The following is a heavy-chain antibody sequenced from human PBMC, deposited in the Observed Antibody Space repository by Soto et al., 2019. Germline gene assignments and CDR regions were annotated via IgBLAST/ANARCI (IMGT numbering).Heavy chain of an antibody. V-gene: IGHV3-30*18. CDR2: ISYDGSNK. CDR1: GFTFTSYG. Sequence: HPGGSLRLYCAASGFTFTSYGMHWVRQAPGKGLEWVAVISYDGSNKYYADSVKGRFTISRDNSKNTLSLLMNSLRAEDTAVYFCAKVEYSGSYFDYWGQGT. D-gene: IGHD1-26*01. J-gene: IGHJ4*02. CDR3: AKVEYSGSYFDY.